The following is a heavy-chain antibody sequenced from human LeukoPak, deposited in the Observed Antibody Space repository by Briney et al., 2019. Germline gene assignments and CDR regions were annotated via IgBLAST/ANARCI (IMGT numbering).Heavy chain of an antibody. CDR3: AKPRTTGLGWAQFDY. Sequence: GGSLRLSCVASGFTFRSSAMTWVRQAPGKGLEWVSGFDGNGPNTYYADSVKGRWTISRDNSRNTLYLEMNSLRPEDTAIYYCAKPRTTGLGWAQFDYWGQGSLVTVSS. V-gene: IGHV3-23*01. D-gene: IGHD2-8*02. CDR2: FDGNGPNT. CDR1: GFTFRSSA. J-gene: IGHJ4*02.